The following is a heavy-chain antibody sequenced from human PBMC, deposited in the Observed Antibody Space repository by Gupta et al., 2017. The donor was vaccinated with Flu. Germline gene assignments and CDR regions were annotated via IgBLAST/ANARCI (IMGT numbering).Heavy chain of an antibody. V-gene: IGHV4-59*01. CDR3: ARYITKTTRWFDS. CDR2: VYYSGST. Sequence: QVQLQESGPGLVKPSETLSLTCTVSGGSISSFYWSWIRQPPGKGLEWIGYVYYSGSTNYNPSLKSRVTISTDTSKNQFSLKLSSVTAADTAVYYCARYITKTTRWFDSWGQGTLVTVSS. J-gene: IGHJ5*01. D-gene: IGHD1-7*01. CDR1: GGSISSFY.